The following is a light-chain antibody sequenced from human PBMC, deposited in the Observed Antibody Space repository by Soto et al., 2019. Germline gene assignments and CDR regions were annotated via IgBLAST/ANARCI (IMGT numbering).Light chain of an antibody. Sequence: DIQMTQSPSTLSASVGDRVTITCRASQSISSWLAWYQQKPGKAPKLLIYDASSLESGVPSRFSGSGSGTDYTLTISSLQPEDFASYYCQQTYSIPQTFGQGTKVDI. V-gene: IGKV1-5*01. CDR1: QSISSW. J-gene: IGKJ1*01. CDR2: DAS. CDR3: QQTYSIPQT.